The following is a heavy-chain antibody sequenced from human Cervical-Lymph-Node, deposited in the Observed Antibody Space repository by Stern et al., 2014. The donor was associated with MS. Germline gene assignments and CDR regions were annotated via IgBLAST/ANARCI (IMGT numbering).Heavy chain of an antibody. CDR3: ARRGSARRGSGWLDP. CDR2: ITPVLCKI. V-gene: IGHV1-69*01. CDR1: GVTFNSHG. Sequence: QLVQSGAEVKKPGTSVKVSCKASGVTFNSHGISWVRQAPGQGLEWVGGITPVLCKIDYAQKFQGRFTITADESTSTTYMELSSLRSEDTAVYYCARRGSARRGSGWLDPWGQGTLVTVSS. J-gene: IGHJ5*02. D-gene: IGHD3-10*01.